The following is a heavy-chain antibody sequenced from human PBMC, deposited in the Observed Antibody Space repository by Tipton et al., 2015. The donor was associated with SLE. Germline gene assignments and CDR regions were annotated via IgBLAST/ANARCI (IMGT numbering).Heavy chain of an antibody. J-gene: IGHJ6*02. CDR3: AKRNDFWSGYYGYYYGMDV. CDR1: GFTFSSYA. CDR2: ISYDGSNK. Sequence: SLRLSCAASGFTFSSYAMHWVRQAPGKGLEWVAVISYDGSNKYYADSVKGRFTISRDNSKNTLYLQMNSLRAEDTAVYYCAKRNDFWSGYYGYYYGMDVWGQGTTVTVSS. D-gene: IGHD3-3*01. V-gene: IGHV3-30*04.